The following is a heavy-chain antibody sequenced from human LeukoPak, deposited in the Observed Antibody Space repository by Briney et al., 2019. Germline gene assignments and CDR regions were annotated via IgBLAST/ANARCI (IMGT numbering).Heavy chain of an antibody. D-gene: IGHD3-10*01. J-gene: IGHJ5*02. CDR2: IHHSGST. V-gene: IGHV4-31*03. CDR1: GGSISSGNYY. CDR3: ASYGSGSYRFDP. Sequence: SETLTLTCTVSGGSISSGNYYWSWIRQHPGKGLEWIGYIHHSGSTYYNPSLKSRVIISVDTSKNQFSLKLNSVTAADTAVYYCASYGSGSYRFDPWGQGTLVTVSS.